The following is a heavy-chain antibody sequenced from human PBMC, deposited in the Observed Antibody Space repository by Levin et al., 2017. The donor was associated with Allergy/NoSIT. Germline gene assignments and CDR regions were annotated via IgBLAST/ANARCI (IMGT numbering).Heavy chain of an antibody. CDR1: GGTFSSYA. V-gene: IGHV1-69*04. CDR2: IIPILGIA. Sequence: SVKVSCKASGGTFSSYAISWVRQAPGQGLEWMGRIIPILGIANYAQKFQGRVTITADKSTSTAYMELSSLRSEDTAVYYCARDSRNIVVVVAATGFDPWGQGTLVTVSS. D-gene: IGHD2-15*01. J-gene: IGHJ5*02. CDR3: ARDSRNIVVVVAATGFDP.